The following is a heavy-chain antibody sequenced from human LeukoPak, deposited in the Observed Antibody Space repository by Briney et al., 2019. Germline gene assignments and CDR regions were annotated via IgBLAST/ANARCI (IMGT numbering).Heavy chain of an antibody. CDR1: GGSISSYY. Sequence: PSETLSLTCTVSGGSISSYYWGWIRQPAGKGLEWIGRIYTSGSTNYNPSLKSRVTMSVDTSKNQFSLKLSSVTAADTAVYYCARDALGGSGSYFYYYYYYGMDVWGQGTTVTVSS. J-gene: IGHJ6*02. D-gene: IGHD3-10*01. V-gene: IGHV4-4*07. CDR2: IYTSGST. CDR3: ARDALGGSGSYFYYYYYYGMDV.